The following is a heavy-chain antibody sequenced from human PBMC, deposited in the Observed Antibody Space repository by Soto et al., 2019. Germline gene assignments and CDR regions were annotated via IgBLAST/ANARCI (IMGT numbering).Heavy chain of an antibody. J-gene: IGHJ4*02. CDR1: GYFISSGYY. CDR3: ARHGSN. CDR2: MFHSGST. V-gene: IGHV4-38-2*02. Sequence: LSLTCTVSGYFISSGYYWGWIRQPPGKGLEWIGSMFHSGSTHYNPSLKSRVTMSVDTSKNQFSLRLSSVTASDTAVYYCARHGSNWGQGTLVTVSS.